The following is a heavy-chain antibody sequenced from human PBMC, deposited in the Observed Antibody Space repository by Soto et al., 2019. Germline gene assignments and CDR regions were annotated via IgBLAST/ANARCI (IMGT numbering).Heavy chain of an antibody. Sequence: GSLRLSCAASGFSFSNYWMNWVLQAPGKGLVWVSHIKSDGTTSYADSVEGRFTVSRDDAKNTFYLQMNGLRAEDTAVYYCAKDRGEEGLKFLERFGGMHVLGHGTTVTLSS. V-gene: IGHV3-74*01. CDR2: IKSDGTT. CDR1: GFSFSNYW. CDR3: AKDRGEEGLKFLERFGGMHV. D-gene: IGHD3-3*01. J-gene: IGHJ6*02.